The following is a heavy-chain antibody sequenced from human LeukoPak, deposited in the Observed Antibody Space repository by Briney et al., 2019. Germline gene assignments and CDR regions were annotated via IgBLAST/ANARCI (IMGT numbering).Heavy chain of an antibody. J-gene: IGHJ4*02. CDR3: ARENARDGFNF. CDR1: GFTFSSYT. V-gene: IGHV3-64*01. Sequence: GGSLRLSCAASGFTFSSYTGFWVRQAPGKGLEYVSAISNNGGSTYYANSAKGRFTISRDNSENTLYLQMGSLRAEDMAVYYCARENARDGFNFWGQGTLVTVSS. CDR2: ISNNGGST. D-gene: IGHD5-24*01.